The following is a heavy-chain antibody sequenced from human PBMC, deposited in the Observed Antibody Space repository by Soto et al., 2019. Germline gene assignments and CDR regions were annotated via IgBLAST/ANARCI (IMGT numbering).Heavy chain of an antibody. V-gene: IGHV2-70*11. CDR3: ARIRVGYSGYITFDY. D-gene: IGHD5-12*01. CDR1: AVSLSTSGMC. J-gene: IGHJ4*02. CDR2: IDWDDDK. Sequence: SGPKIGKPPQTLTLTPSLSAVSLSTSGMCVSWIRPPPGKALEWLARIDWDDDKYYSTSLKTRLTISKDTSKNQVVLTMTNMDPVDTATYYCARIRVGYSGYITFDYGGKGTRFTVSS.